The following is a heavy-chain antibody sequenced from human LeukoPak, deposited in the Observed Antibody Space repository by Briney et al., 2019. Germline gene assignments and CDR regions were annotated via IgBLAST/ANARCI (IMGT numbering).Heavy chain of an antibody. V-gene: IGHV3-9*01. CDR3: AREGTVTTLDY. Sequence: GGSLRLSCAASGFTFDDYAMHWVRHAPGKGLEWVSGISWNSGSIGYADSVKGRFTISRDNAKNSLYLQMNSLRAEDTAVYYCAREGTVTTLDYWGQGTLVTVSS. J-gene: IGHJ4*02. CDR1: GFTFDDYA. CDR2: ISWNSGSI. D-gene: IGHD4-17*01.